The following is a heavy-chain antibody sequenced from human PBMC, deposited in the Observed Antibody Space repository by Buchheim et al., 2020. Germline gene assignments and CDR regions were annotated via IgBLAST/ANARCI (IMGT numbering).Heavy chain of an antibody. CDR1: GYTFTSYD. J-gene: IGHJ6*02. D-gene: IGHD6-19*01. Sequence: QVQLVQSGAEVKKPGASVKVSCKASGYTFTSYDINWVRQATGQGLEWMGWMKPNSGNTGYAQKFQGRVTMTRNTSISTAYMELSSLRSEDTAVYYCARVFKGRKMHGVMAGQRYYYYGMDVWGQGTT. CDR2: MKPNSGNT. CDR3: ARVFKGRKMHGVMAGQRYYYYGMDV. V-gene: IGHV1-8*01.